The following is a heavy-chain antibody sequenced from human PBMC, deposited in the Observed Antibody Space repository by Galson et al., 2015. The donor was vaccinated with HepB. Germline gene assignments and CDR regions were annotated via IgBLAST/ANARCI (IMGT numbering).Heavy chain of an antibody. V-gene: IGHV3-30*03. J-gene: IGHJ4*02. CDR1: GFTFSTYG. Sequence: SLRLSCAASGFTFSTYGMHWVRQAPGKGLEWVAVISDDGSYKYYADSVKGRFTISRDNSKNTVYLQMNSLRPEDTAVYYCATDRANQRFLQPNYSDYWGQGTLVTFSS. CDR2: ISDDGSYK. D-gene: IGHD5-24*01. CDR3: ATDRANQRFLQPNYSDY.